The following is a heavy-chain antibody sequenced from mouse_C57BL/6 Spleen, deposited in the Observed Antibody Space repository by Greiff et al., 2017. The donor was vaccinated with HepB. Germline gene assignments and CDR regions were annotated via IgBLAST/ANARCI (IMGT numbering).Heavy chain of an antibody. Sequence: EVQRVESGGGLVQPGGSLSLSCAASGFTFTDYYMSWVRQPPGKALEWLGFIRNKANGYTTEYSASVKGRFTISRDNSQSILYLQMNALRAEDSATYYCARYYDSDGAMDYWGQGTSVTVSS. CDR2: IRNKANGYTT. D-gene: IGHD2-4*01. V-gene: IGHV7-3*01. CDR3: ARYYDSDGAMDY. J-gene: IGHJ4*01. CDR1: GFTFTDYY.